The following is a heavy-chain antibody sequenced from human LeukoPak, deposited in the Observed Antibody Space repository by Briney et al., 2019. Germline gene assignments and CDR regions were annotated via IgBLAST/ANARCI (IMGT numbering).Heavy chain of an antibody. J-gene: IGHJ4*02. D-gene: IGHD3-10*01. V-gene: IGHV3-53*01. CDR3: ARDLGSGSGDY. CDR1: GFTVSSNY. CDR2: IYSGGST. Sequence: GGSLRLSCAASGFTVSSNYMSWVRQAPGKGLEWVSVIYSGGSTYYADSVKGRFIISRDNSKNTLYLQMNSLRAEDTAVYYCARDLGSGSGDYWGQGTLVTVSS.